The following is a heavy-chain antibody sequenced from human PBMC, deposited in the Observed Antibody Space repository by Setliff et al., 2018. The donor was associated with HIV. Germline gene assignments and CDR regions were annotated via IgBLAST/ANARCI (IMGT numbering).Heavy chain of an antibody. CDR2: ISHSGST. CDR3: ARGYAFDI. J-gene: IGHJ3*02. Sequence: SETLSLTCTVSGGSISSSSYYWGWIRQPPGKGLEWLGSISHSGSTYYNPSLRSRVTISVDTSKNQFSLRLSSVTAADTAVFYCARGYAFDIWGQGTMVTVSS. V-gene: IGHV4-39*07. CDR1: GGSISSSSYY.